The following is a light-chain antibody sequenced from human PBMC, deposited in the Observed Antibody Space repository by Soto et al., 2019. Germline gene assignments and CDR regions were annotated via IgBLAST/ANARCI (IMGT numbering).Light chain of an antibody. Sequence: QSVLTQPASVSGSPGQSITISCTGTSSDVGGYNYVSWYQQHPGKAPKLMIYDVGNRPSGVSNRFSGSKSGNTASLTISGLQAEEEAYYYLRLYSRSRTLYVFGTGTKVTVL. CDR3: RLYSRSRTLYV. CDR2: DVG. J-gene: IGLJ1*01. CDR1: SSDVGGYNY. V-gene: IGLV2-14*01.